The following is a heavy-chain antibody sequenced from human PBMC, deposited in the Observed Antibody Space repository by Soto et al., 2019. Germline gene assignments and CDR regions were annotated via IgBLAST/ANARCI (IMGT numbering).Heavy chain of an antibody. CDR1: GFTFSTYE. CDR3: ARERCSSTGCPVGF. Sequence: GGSLRLSCAASGFTFSTYEMNWVRQAPGEGLEWVSYISSSGSSIYYADSVKGRFTISRDNAKNSLYLQMNSLRAEDTALYYCARERCSSTGCPVGFWGHGTLVTPSS. V-gene: IGHV3-48*03. CDR2: ISSSGSSI. J-gene: IGHJ4*01. D-gene: IGHD2-2*01.